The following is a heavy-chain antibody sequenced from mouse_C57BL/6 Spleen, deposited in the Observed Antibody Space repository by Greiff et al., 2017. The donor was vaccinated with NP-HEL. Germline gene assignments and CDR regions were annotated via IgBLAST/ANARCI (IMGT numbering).Heavy chain of an antibody. Sequence: VQLQQSGAELARPGASVKLSCKASGYTFTSYGISWVKQRTGQGLEWIGEIYPRSGNTYYNEKFKGKATLTADKSSSTAYMGLLSLTYEDSAVYVCARGEVSIYGSSPHWYFGVWGTGATVTVSS. CDR1: GYTFTSYG. D-gene: IGHD1-1*01. CDR2: IYPRSGNT. J-gene: IGHJ1*03. CDR3: ARGEVSIYGSSPHWYFGV. V-gene: IGHV1-81*01.